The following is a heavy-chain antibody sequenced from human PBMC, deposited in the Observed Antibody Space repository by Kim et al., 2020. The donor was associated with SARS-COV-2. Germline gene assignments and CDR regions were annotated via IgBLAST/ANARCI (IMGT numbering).Heavy chain of an antibody. J-gene: IGHJ6*02. D-gene: IGHD3-10*01. CDR3: ARLGFGEAGSYYGMDV. CDR2: IDPSDSYT. V-gene: IGHV5-10-1*01. CDR1: GYSFTSYW. Sequence: GESLKISCKGSGYSFTSYWISWVRQMPGKGLEWMGRIDPSDSYTNYSPSFQGHVTISADKSISTAYLQWSSLKASDTAMYYCARLGFGEAGSYYGMDVWGQGTTVTVSS.